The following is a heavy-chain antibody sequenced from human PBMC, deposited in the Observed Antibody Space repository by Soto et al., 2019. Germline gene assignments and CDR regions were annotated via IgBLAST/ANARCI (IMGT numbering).Heavy chain of an antibody. J-gene: IGHJ3*02. CDR2: INAGNGNT. D-gene: IGHD3-22*01. CDR1: GYTFTSYA. Sequence: GASVKVSCKASGYTFTSYAMHWVRQAPGQRLEWMGWINAGNGNTKYSQKFQGRATITRDTSASTAYMELSSLRSEDTAVYYCARLTRRDYDSSGNGAFDIWGQGTMVTVSS. V-gene: IGHV1-3*01. CDR3: ARLTRRDYDSSGNGAFDI.